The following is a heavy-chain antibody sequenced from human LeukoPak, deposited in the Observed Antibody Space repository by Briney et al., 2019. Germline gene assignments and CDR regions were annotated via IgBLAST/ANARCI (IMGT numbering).Heavy chain of an antibody. CDR1: GGSFSGYY. V-gene: IGHV4-34*01. Sequence: SETLSLTCAVYGGSFSGYYWSWIRQPPGKGLEWIREINHSGSTNYNPSLKSRVTISVDTSKNQFSLKLSSVTAADTAVYYCARGTVTTNFDYWGQGTLVTVSS. CDR3: ARGTVTTNFDY. CDR2: INHSGST. J-gene: IGHJ4*02. D-gene: IGHD4-17*01.